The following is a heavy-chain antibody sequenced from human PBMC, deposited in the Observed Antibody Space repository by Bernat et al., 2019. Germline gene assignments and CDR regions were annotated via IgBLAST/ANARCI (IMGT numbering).Heavy chain of an antibody. Sequence: QVQLQQWGAGLLKPSETLSLTCAVYGGSFSGYYWSWIRQPPGKGLEWIGEINHSGSTNYNPSLKSRVTISVDTSKNQFSLKLSSVTAADTAVYYCARGQTGYCSSTSCYVTRYMDVWGKGTTVTVSS. V-gene: IGHV4-34*01. CDR1: GGSFSGYY. CDR2: INHSGST. CDR3: ARGQTGYCSSTSCYVTRYMDV. J-gene: IGHJ6*03. D-gene: IGHD2-2*01.